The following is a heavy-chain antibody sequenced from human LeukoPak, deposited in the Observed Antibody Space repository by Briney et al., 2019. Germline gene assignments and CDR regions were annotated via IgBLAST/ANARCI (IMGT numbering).Heavy chain of an antibody. CDR3: ARAGTPPYYYYGMDV. J-gene: IGHJ6*02. CDR2: INHSGST. V-gene: IGHV4-34*01. D-gene: IGHD2-15*01. Sequence: SETLSLTCAVYGGSFSGYYWSWIRQPPGKGLERIGEINHSGSTNYNPSLKSRVTISVDTSKNQFSLKLSSATAADTAVYYCARAGTPPYYYYGMDVWGQGTTVTVSS. CDR1: GGSFSGYY.